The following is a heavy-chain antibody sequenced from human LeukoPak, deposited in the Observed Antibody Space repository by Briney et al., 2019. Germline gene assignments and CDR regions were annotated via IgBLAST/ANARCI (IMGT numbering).Heavy chain of an antibody. CDR1: GGTFSSYA. J-gene: IGHJ5*02. Sequence: GASVKVSCKASGGTFSSYAISWVRQAPGQGLEWMGGIIPIFGTASYAQKFQGRVTITADESTSTAYMELSSLRAEDTAVYYCARDKSRFDWLFGWFDPWGQGTLVTVSS. CDR2: IIPIFGTA. CDR3: ARDKSRFDWLFGWFDP. D-gene: IGHD3-9*01. V-gene: IGHV1-69*13.